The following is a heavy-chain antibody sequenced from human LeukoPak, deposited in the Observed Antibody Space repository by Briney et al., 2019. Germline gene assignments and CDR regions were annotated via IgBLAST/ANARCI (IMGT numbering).Heavy chain of an antibody. CDR2: IYYSGST. CDR3: ARGATVWNYSWNWFDP. V-gene: IGHV4-30-4*07. Sequence: SETLSLTCAVSGGSISSGGYSWSWIRQPPGKGLEWIGYIYYSGSTYYNPSLKSRVTISVDTSKNQFSLKLSSVTAADTAVYYCARGATVWNYSWNWFDPWGQGTLVTVSS. D-gene: IGHD1-7*01. CDR1: GGSISSGGYS. J-gene: IGHJ5*02.